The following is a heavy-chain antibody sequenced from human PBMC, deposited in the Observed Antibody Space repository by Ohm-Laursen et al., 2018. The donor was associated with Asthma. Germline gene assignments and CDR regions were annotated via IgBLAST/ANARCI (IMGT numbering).Heavy chain of an antibody. D-gene: IGHD3-16*01. CDR1: GFTFSNYY. CDR2: ISTTSNTI. Sequence: SLRLSCAASGFTFSNYYMSWIRQAPGKGLEWVSYISTTSNTIYYADSVKGRFTISRDNAKNSLYLQMNSLRAEDTALYYCAKDISRRFRMGFFDYWGQGTLVTVSS. J-gene: IGHJ4*02. CDR3: AKDISRRFRMGFFDY. V-gene: IGHV3-11*01.